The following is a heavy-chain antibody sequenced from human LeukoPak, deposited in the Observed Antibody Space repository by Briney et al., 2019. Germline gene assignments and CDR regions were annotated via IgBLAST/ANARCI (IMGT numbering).Heavy chain of an antibody. CDR2: IKNSGSTI. CDR3: ARGTRGAFDY. D-gene: IGHD4/OR15-4a*01. CDR1: GFTFSSYQ. Sequence: GGSLRLSCAGSGFTFSSYQMHWVRQAPGKGLEWVSYIKNSGSTIFYADSVKGRFTISRDDAKKSLYLQMNTLRAEDTAIYYCARGTRGAFDYWGQGTLVTVYS. J-gene: IGHJ4*02. V-gene: IGHV3-48*03.